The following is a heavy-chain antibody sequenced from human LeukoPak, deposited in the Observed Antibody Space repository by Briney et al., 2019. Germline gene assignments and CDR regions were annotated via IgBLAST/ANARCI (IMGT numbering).Heavy chain of an antibody. Sequence: GGSLRLSCAASGFTFNSYAMSWVRQAPGKGLEWVANIKQDGSEKYYVDSVKGRFTISRDNAKNSLYLQMNSLRAEDTAVYYCARDYGYYYDSSGYLKYWGQGTLVTVSS. D-gene: IGHD3-22*01. CDR1: GFTFNSYA. V-gene: IGHV3-7*03. CDR3: ARDYGYYYDSSGYLKY. J-gene: IGHJ4*02. CDR2: IKQDGSEK.